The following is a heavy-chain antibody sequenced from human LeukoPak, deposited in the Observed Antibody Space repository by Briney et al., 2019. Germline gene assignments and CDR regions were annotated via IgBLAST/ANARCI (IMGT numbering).Heavy chain of an antibody. CDR1: GGSFSVYY. D-gene: IGHD6-19*01. Sequence: SETLSLTCAVYGGSFSVYYWSWIRQPPGKGLEWIGEINHSGSTNYNPSLKSRVTIYVDTSKNQFSLKLSSVTAADTAVYYCARRVSSGWYGASIIDYWGQGTLVTVSS. V-gene: IGHV4-34*01. J-gene: IGHJ4*02. CDR2: INHSGST. CDR3: ARRVSSGWYGASIIDY.